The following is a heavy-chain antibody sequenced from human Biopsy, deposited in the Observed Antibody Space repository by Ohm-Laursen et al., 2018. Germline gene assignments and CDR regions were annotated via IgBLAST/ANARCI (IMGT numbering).Heavy chain of an antibody. CDR1: SGLISNYY. D-gene: IGHD1-7*01. CDR3: ARGPKRLTGTSYFED. J-gene: IGHJ4*02. Sequence: TPSLTCAVSSGLISNYYWSWIRQPAGKGLEWIGRLYTSGDTNYNPSLKSRVSVSEVTSKNQFSLRLTSVTAADTAVYYCARGPKRLTGTSYFEDWGRGILVTVSS. CDR2: LYTSGDT. V-gene: IGHV4-4*07.